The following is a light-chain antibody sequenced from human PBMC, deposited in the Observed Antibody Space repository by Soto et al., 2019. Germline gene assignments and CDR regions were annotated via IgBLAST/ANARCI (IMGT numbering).Light chain of an antibody. V-gene: IGKV3-20*01. J-gene: IGKJ2*01. CDR3: QQYGSSPPVYT. CDR2: GAS. Sequence: ENVLTQSPGTLSLSPGERATLSCRASQSVSSSELAWYQQKPGQALRLLIYGASIRATGIPDRFSGSGSGTDFTLTINRLEPEDYAVYYCQQYGSSPPVYTFGQGTKLEIK. CDR1: QSVSSSE.